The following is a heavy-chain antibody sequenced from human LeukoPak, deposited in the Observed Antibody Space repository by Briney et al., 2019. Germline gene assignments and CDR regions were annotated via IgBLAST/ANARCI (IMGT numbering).Heavy chain of an antibody. D-gene: IGHD4-23*01. J-gene: IGHJ4*02. CDR2: XXSDGGTD. CDR3: TKEGAAGGKMQFCFDY. CDR1: GLTFSRYG. V-gene: IGHV3-30*18. Sequence: GRSLRLSCAASGLTFSRYGMHWVSQAPGXXXXXXXXXXSDGGTDYYADSVQXRFXISRDNPKNTVYLQMKSLRPGDTAMYYCTKEGAAGGKMQFCFDYWGQGTLVTVSS.